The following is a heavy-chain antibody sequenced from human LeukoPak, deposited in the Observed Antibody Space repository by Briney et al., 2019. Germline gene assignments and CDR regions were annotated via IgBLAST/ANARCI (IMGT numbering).Heavy chain of an antibody. V-gene: IGHV4-34*01. CDR1: GGSFSGYY. Sequence: SETLSLTCAVYGGSFSGYYWSWIRQPPGKGLEWIGEINHSGSTNYNPPLKSRVTISVDTSKNQFSLKLSSVTAADTAVYYCARGAELASMDVWGQGTTVTVSS. D-gene: IGHD3-3*02. J-gene: IGHJ6*02. CDR2: INHSGST. CDR3: ARGAELASMDV.